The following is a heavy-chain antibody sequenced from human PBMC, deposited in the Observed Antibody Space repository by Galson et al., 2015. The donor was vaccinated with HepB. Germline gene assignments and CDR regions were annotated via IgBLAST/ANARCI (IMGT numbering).Heavy chain of an antibody. V-gene: IGHV4-39*01. Sequence: SETLSLTCTVSGGSISSSNYYWGWIRQPPGKGLEWIGSIYYSGTTYYNPSLRSRVTISVDTSKNQFSLKLSSVTATDTAEYYCARQTWYFPDDYWGQGTLVTVSS. CDR3: ARQTWYFPDDY. D-gene: IGHD3-9*01. CDR1: GGSISSSNYY. J-gene: IGHJ4*02. CDR2: IYYSGTT.